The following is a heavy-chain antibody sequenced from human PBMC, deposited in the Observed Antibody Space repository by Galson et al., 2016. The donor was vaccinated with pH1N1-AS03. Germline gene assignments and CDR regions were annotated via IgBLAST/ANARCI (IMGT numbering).Heavy chain of an antibody. CDR1: GDSFSSYA. D-gene: IGHD1-14*01. CDR2: IIPIFGKP. Sequence: SVKVSCKASGDSFSSYAFTWVRLAPGQGLEWMGGIIPIFGKPQYAQKFQGRVTITADESTTTVYMDLSSPISDDTAMYYCARDGPGIVRANAHWGQGTLVPVSS. J-gene: IGHJ1*01. CDR3: ARDGPGIVRANAH. V-gene: IGHV1-69*13.